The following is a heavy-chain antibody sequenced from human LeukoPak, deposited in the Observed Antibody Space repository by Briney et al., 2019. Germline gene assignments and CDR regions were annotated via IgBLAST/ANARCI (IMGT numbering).Heavy chain of an antibody. CDR2: ISYDGSNK. V-gene: IGHV3-30*18. CDR3: AKAFGMTGSFDY. CDR1: GFTFSSYG. D-gene: IGHD3-9*01. Sequence: PGGSLRLSCAASGFTFSSYGMHWVRQAPGKGLEWVAVISYDGSNKYYADSVKGRFTISRDNSKNTLYLQMNSLRAEDTAVYYCAKAFGMTGSFDYWGQGTLVTVSS. J-gene: IGHJ4*02.